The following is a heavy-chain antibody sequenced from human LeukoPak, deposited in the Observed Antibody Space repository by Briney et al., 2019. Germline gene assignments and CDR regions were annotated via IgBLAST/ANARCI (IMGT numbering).Heavy chain of an antibody. V-gene: IGHV3-7*01. CDR2: INEDGSEK. J-gene: IGHJ4*02. Sequence: PGGSLRLSCAASGVSFSNYWMKWVRQDPGKGLEGVANINEDGSEKYYVDSVRGRFTISRDNDKNSLYLQMNSLRTEDTAIYYCARGGVRRGYYDYWGQGTLVTVSS. CDR3: ARGGVRRGYYDY. CDR1: GVSFSNYW. D-gene: IGHD1-14*01.